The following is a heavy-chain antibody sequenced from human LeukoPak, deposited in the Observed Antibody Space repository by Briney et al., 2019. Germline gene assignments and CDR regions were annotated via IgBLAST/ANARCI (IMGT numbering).Heavy chain of an antibody. Sequence: GGSLRLSCAASGFNFDDYAMHWVRQAPGKGLEWVSGISWNSGNIAYADSVKGRFTISRDNAKNSLYLQMNSLRAEDTAVYYCARDPSSGWYLKGWFDPWGQGTLVTVSS. J-gene: IGHJ5*02. CDR1: GFNFDDYA. CDR2: ISWNSGNI. D-gene: IGHD6-19*01. CDR3: ARDPSSGWYLKGWFDP. V-gene: IGHV3-9*01.